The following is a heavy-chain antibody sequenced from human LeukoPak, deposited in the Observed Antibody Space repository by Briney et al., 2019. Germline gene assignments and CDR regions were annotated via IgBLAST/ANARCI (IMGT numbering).Heavy chain of an antibody. CDR3: ARGPLYNWNYGSSYYYYMDV. Sequence: SVKVSCKASGGTFSSYAVTWVRQAPGQGLEWMGGIIPFSATSNYAQNFQDRVTITTDESTSTAYMELSSLKSEDTAVYYCARGPLYNWNYGSSYYYYMDVWGKGTTVTVSS. D-gene: IGHD1-7*01. CDR2: IIPFSATS. J-gene: IGHJ6*03. CDR1: GGTFSSYA. V-gene: IGHV1-69*05.